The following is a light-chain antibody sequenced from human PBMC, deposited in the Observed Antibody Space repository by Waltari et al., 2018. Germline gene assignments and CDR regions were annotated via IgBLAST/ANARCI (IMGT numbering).Light chain of an antibody. J-gene: IGLJ3*02. CDR1: KLEDMY. CDR3: QAWDSSSAV. V-gene: IGLV3-1*01. Sequence: SYEVTQPLSVSVSPGQTATIACSGDKLEDMYTAWFQQKPGQSPVLIIYRDTKRPPGIPERFLGSNSGNTATLTISGTQAMDEGDYYCQAWDSSSAVFGGGTKLTVL. CDR2: RDT.